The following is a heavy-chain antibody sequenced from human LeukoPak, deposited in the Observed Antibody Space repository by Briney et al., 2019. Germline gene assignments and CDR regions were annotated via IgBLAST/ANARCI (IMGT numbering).Heavy chain of an antibody. CDR1: RFTFSSYG. V-gene: IGHV3-33*06. Sequence: SGGSLRLSCAASRFTFSSYGMHWVRQAPGKGLEWVAGIWYDGSNKYYTDSGKGRFTISRDNSKNTLYLQMNSLRAEDTAVYYCAKGQDSSGYLDYWGQGTLVTVSS. CDR2: IWYDGSNK. J-gene: IGHJ4*02. D-gene: IGHD3-22*01. CDR3: AKGQDSSGYLDY.